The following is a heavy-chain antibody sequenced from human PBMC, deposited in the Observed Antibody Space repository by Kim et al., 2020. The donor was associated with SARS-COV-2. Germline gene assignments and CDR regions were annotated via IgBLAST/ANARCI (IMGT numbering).Heavy chain of an antibody. CDR2: INHSGST. V-gene: IGHV4-34*01. D-gene: IGHD3-10*01. CDR1: GGSFSGYY. J-gene: IGHJ6*02. Sequence: SETLSLTCAVYGGSFSGYYWSWIRQPPGKGLEWIGEINHSGSTNYNPSLKSRVTISVDTSKNQFSLKLSSVTAADTAVYYCVRRVRGKLGGMDVWGQGTTVTVSS. CDR3: VRRVRGKLGGMDV.